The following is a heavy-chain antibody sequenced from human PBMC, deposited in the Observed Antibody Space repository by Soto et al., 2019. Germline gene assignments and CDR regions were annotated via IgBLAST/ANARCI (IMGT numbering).Heavy chain of an antibody. J-gene: IGHJ4*02. V-gene: IGHV1-69*06. D-gene: IGHD3-3*01. CDR2: IIPIFGTA. CDR3: AILRSPIFGVVGVNNY. CDR1: GGTFSSYA. Sequence: SVKVSCKASGGTFSSYAISWVRQAPGQGLEWMGGIIPIFGTANYAQKFQGRVTITADKSTSTAYMELSSLRSEDTAVYYCAILRSPIFGVVGVNNYWAQGTLVTVTS.